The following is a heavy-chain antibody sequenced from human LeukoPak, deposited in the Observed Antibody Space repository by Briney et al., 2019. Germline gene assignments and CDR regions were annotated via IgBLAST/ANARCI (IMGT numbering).Heavy chain of an antibody. D-gene: IGHD2-15*01. CDR3: ARTRSGGNENFDY. V-gene: IGHV4-38-2*02. CDR2: IYHSGST. CDR1: GYSISSGYY. Sequence: SETLSLTCTVSGYSISSGYYWGWIRQPPGKGLEWIGSIYHSGSTYYNPSLKSRVTISVDTSKNQFSLKLSSVTAADTAVYYCARTRSGGNENFDYWGQGTLVTVSS. J-gene: IGHJ4*02.